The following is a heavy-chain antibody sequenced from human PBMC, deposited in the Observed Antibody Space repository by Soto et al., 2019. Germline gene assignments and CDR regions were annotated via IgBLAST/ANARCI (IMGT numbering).Heavy chain of an antibody. CDR1: GFTFSDHY. J-gene: IGHJ4*02. CDR3: ARFSGSYTRGLDY. V-gene: IGHV3-72*01. CDR2: SRNKANSYST. D-gene: IGHD1-26*01. Sequence: EVQLVESGGGLVQPGGSLRLSCAASGFTFSDHYMDWVRQAPGKGLEWVGRSRNKANSYSTEDVASVKGRFTISRDESKNSLYLQITSLKTEDTAVYYCARFSGSYTRGLDYWGQGTLVTVSS.